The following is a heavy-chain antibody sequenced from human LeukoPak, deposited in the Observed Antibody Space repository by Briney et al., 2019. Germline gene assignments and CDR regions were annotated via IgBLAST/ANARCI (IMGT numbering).Heavy chain of an antibody. Sequence: GGSLRLSCAASGFTSSDNYMSWIRQAPGKGLEWVSYISATSTDTNYADSVKGRFSVSRDNARNSLYLQMNSLRAEDTAVYYCVRTAGREGGDWGQGTLVTVSS. V-gene: IGHV3-11*06. CDR2: ISATSTDT. CDR1: GFTSSDNY. J-gene: IGHJ4*02. D-gene: IGHD3-16*01. CDR3: VRTAGREGGD.